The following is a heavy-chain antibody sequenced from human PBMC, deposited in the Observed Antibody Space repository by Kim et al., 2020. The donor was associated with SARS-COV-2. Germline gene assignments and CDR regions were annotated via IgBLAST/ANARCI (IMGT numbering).Heavy chain of an antibody. CDR2: IWYDGSNK. V-gene: IGHV3-33*08. J-gene: IGHJ3*02. CDR1: GFTFSSYG. Sequence: GGSLRLSCAASGFTFSSYGMHWVRQAPGKGLEWVAVIWYDGSNKYYADSVKGRFTISIDNSKNTLYLQMNSLRAEDTAVYYCASEGPDAFDIWGQGTMVTVSS. CDR3: ASEGPDAFDI.